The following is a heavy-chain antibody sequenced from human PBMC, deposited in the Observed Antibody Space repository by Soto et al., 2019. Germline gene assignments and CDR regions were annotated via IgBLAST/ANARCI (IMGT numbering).Heavy chain of an antibody. CDR3: ARVARNCSGGSCYSVYYYYYYMDV. CDR2: IYYSGST. V-gene: IGHV4-39*07. Sequence: SETLSLTCTVSGGSISSSSYYWGWIRQPPGKGPEWIGSIYYSGSTYYNPSLKSRVTISVDTSKNQFSLKLSSVTAADTAVYYCARVARNCSGGSCYSVYYYYYYMDVWGKGTTVTGSS. D-gene: IGHD2-15*01. J-gene: IGHJ6*03. CDR1: GGSISSSSYY.